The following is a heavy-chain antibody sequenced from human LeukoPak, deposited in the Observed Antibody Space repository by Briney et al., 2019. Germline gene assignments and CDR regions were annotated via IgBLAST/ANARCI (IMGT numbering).Heavy chain of an antibody. D-gene: IGHD4-17*01. J-gene: IGHJ6*02. CDR3: AKVPANYGDYYYYGMDV. Sequence: PGGSLRLSCAASGFTYSSYAMSWVRQASGQGPALVSPISGSGGSTYYADSVKGRFTISRDNSKNTLYLQMNSLRAEDTAVYYCAKVPANYGDYYYYGMDVWGQGTTVTVSS. CDR2: ISGSGGST. CDR1: GFTYSSYA. V-gene: IGHV3-23*01.